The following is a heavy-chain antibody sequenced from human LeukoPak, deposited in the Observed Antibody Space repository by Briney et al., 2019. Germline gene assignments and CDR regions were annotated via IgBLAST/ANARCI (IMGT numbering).Heavy chain of an antibody. V-gene: IGHV4-31*03. D-gene: IGHD4-17*01. J-gene: IGHJ4*02. CDR3: ARATVTQGYFDY. Sequence: SQTLSLTCTVSGGSISSGGYYWSWIRQHPGKGLEWIGYIYYSGSTYYNPSLKSRVTISVGTSKNQFSLKLSSVTAADTAVYYCARATVTQGYFDYWGQGTLVTVSS. CDR1: GGSISSGGYY. CDR2: IYYSGST.